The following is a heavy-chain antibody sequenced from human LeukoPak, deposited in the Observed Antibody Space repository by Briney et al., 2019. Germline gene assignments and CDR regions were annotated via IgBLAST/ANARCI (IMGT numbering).Heavy chain of an antibody. Sequence: GGSLRLSCAASGFTFSSYAMSWVRQAPGKGLEWVSAISGSGGSTYYADSVKGRFTISRDNSKNTLYLQMNSLRAEDTAVYYCARPTLDTAMDLSPFDYWGQGTLVTVSS. CDR2: ISGSGGST. V-gene: IGHV3-23*01. CDR1: GFTFSSYA. CDR3: ARPTLDTAMDLSPFDY. J-gene: IGHJ4*02. D-gene: IGHD5-18*01.